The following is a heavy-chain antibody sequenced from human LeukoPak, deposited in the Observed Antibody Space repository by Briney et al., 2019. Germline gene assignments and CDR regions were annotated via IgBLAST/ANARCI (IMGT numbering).Heavy chain of an antibody. Sequence: PSETLSLTGTVSGGSISSYYWSWLRQPPGKGLEWIGEINHSGSTNYNPSLNRRVTTSVATTNNHFPLKLSSVTAADTAVYYCARRFSRITMMRGESWFDPWGQGTLVIVSS. V-gene: IGHV4-34*01. CDR3: ARRFSRITMMRGESWFDP. CDR2: INHSGST. J-gene: IGHJ5*02. CDR1: GGSISSYY. D-gene: IGHD3-10*01.